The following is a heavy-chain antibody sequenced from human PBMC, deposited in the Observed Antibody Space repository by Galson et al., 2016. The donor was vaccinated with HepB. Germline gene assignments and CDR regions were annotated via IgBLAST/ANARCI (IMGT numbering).Heavy chain of an antibody. J-gene: IGHJ3*02. V-gene: IGHV3-74*01. CDR2: IFTDGSGT. Sequence: SLRLSCAASAFTFSAYPMHWVRQAPGKGLVWISRIFTDGSGTLYADSVKGRFTISRDNAKNTLFLQMNSLGADDTAVYYCGRGSKYGFDMWGQGTMVTVSS. CDR3: GRGSKYGFDM. CDR1: AFTFSAYP.